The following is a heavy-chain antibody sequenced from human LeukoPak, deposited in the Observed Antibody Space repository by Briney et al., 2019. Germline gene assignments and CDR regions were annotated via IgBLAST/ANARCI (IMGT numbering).Heavy chain of an antibody. J-gene: IGHJ4*02. CDR2: ISSSSTYI. CDR3: ARQYSSGRYGLDY. Sequence: GESLRLSCAASGFTFSSYSMNWVRQAPGKGLEWVSSISSSSTYIYYADSVKGRFTITRDNAKNSLYLQMNSLRAEDTAVYYCARQYSSGRYGLDYWGQGTQVTVSS. D-gene: IGHD6-19*01. V-gene: IGHV3-21*01. CDR1: GFTFSSYS.